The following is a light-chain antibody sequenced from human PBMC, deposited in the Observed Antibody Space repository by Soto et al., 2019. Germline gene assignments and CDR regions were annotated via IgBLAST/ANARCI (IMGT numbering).Light chain of an antibody. CDR1: SSDIGGYDY. V-gene: IGLV2-14*03. CDR3: SSYTSTSAPYV. Sequence: QSVLAQPASVSGFPGQSITISYTGPSSDIGGYDYVSWYQQHPGKAPKLIIYDVSGRPSGVSNRFSGSKSANTASLTISGLQAEDEADYHCSSYTSTSAPYVFGTGTKVTVL. CDR2: DVS. J-gene: IGLJ1*01.